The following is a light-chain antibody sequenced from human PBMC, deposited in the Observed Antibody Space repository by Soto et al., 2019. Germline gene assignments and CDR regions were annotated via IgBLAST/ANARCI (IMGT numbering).Light chain of an antibody. V-gene: IGKV3-15*01. J-gene: IGKJ2*01. CDR3: QQYYNWPMYT. Sequence: EIVMTQSPATLSVSPGERATLSCRASQSVRSSLDWYQQRPGQAPRLLIYGASTRASGIPARFSGSGSGTEFTLTISSLQSEDFAVYYFQQYYNWPMYTFGLGTKLEI. CDR1: QSVRSS. CDR2: GAS.